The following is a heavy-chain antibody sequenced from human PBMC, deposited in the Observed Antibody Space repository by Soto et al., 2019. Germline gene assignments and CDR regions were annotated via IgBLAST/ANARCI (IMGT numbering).Heavy chain of an antibody. V-gene: IGHV1-3*01. CDR2: INAGNGNT. CDR1: GYSFTGYA. D-gene: IGHD6-19*01. CDR3: ARAVAVAADFDY. J-gene: IGHJ4*02. Sequence: ASVKVSCKASGYSFTGYAMHWVRQAPGQRLEWMGWINAGNGNTKYSQKFQGRVTITRDTSASTAYMELSSLRSEDTAVNYCARAVAVAADFDYWGQGTLVTYPQ.